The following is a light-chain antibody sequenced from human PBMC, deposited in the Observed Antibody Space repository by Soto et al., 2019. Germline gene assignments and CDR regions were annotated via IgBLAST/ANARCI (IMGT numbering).Light chain of an antibody. V-gene: IGLV2-8*01. CDR3: SSYAGSNDLV. CDR1: SSDVGGYND. CDR2: EVS. J-gene: IGLJ3*02. Sequence: QSALTQPPSASGSPGQSVTISCTGTSSDVGGYNDVSWYQQHPGKAPKLMIYEVSKRPSGVPDRFSGSKSGNTASLTVSGLEAEDDADYCCSSYAGSNDLVFGGGTKLTVL.